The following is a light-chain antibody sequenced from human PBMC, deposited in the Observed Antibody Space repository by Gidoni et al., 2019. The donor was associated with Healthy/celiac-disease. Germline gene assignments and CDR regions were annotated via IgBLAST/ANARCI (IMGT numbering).Light chain of an antibody. V-gene: IGKV1-39*01. CDR2: AAS. CDR1: QSISSY. Sequence: DIQMTQSPSSLSASVGDRVTITCRASQSISSYLNWYQQKPGKAPKLLIYAASSLQSGVPSRFSGSGSGTDFTLTISSLQPEDFATYYCQQSCSPPTFGQGTKVEIK. J-gene: IGKJ1*01. CDR3: QQSCSPPT.